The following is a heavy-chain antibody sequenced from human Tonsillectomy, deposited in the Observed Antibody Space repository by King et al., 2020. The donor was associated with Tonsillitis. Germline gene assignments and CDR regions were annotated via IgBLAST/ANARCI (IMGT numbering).Heavy chain of an antibody. CDR3: AKDMHGSGTLDAFDF. CDR2: ISWDSGYK. Sequence: VQLVESGGGLVQPGRSLRLSCAASGFTFDDYAMAWVRQVPGKGLQWVLGISWDSGYKGYADSVKGRFTISRDNAKNSLYLQMNSLRAEDTALYYCAKDMHGSGTLDAFDFWGQGTMVTVSS. D-gene: IGHD3-10*01. CDR1: GFTFDDYA. J-gene: IGHJ3*01. V-gene: IGHV3-9*01.